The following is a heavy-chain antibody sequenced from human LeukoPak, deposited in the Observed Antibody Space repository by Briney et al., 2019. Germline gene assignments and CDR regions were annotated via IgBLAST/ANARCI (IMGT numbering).Heavy chain of an antibody. CDR3: ASPPRGVAHFDY. D-gene: IGHD3-10*01. Sequence: PSETLSLTCAVYGGSFSGYYWSWIRQPPGKGLEWIGEINHSGSTNYNPSLTSRVTISVDTSKNQFSLKLSSVTAADTAVYYCASPPRGVAHFDYWGQGTLVTVSS. J-gene: IGHJ4*02. CDR1: GGSFSGYY. CDR2: INHSGST. V-gene: IGHV4-34*01.